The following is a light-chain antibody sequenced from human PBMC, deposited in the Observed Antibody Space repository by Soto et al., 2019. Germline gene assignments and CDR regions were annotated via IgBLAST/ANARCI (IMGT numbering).Light chain of an antibody. J-gene: IGKJ4*01. V-gene: IGKV3-20*01. Sequence: DIVLTQSPCTLSLSPGERATLSCRASQSISSRYLACFQQKPGQSPRLLIYGASSRPTGIPDRFSGSGSGTDFTLAISRLEPEDFALYYCQQYGSSPFTFGGGTKVDI. CDR1: QSISSRY. CDR3: QQYGSSPFT. CDR2: GAS.